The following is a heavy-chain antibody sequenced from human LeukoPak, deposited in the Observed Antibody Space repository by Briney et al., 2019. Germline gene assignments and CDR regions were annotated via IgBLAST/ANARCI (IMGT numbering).Heavy chain of an antibody. V-gene: IGHV3-7*04. D-gene: IGHD3-22*01. Sequence: GGSLRLSCAASGFTFSRYWMSWVRQAPGKGLEWVASIKQGESERYYVDSVNGRFTISRDNAKNSLYLQMNSLRAEDTAVYYCARGDNSAFDIWGQGTMVTVSS. J-gene: IGHJ3*02. CDR1: GFTFSRYW. CDR2: IKQGESER. CDR3: ARGDNSAFDI.